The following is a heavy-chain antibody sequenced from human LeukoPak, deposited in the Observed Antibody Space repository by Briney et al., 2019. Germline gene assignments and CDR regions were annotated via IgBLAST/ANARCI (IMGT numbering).Heavy chain of an antibody. J-gene: IGHJ6*02. D-gene: IGHD5-18*01. CDR3: ARDLRVDTAMEDYYGMDV. Sequence: GGSLRLSCAASGFTFSSYSMNWVRQAPGKGLEWVSSISSSSSYIYYADSVKGRFTISRDNAKNSLYLQMNSLRTEDTAVHYCARDLRVDTAMEDYYGMDVWGQGTTVTVSS. CDR1: GFTFSSYS. V-gene: IGHV3-21*01. CDR2: ISSSSSYI.